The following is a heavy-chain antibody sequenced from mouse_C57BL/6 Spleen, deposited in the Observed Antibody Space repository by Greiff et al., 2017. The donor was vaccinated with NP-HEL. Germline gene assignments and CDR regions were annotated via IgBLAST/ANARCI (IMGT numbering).Heavy chain of an antibody. V-gene: IGHV10-1*01. CDR1: GFSFNTYA. D-gene: IGHD2-4*01. CDR3: VRQGDDYSWGLFDY. Sequence: DVKLVESGGGLVQPKGSLKLSCAASGFSFNTYAMNWVRQAPGKGLEWVARIRSKSNNYATYYADSVKDRFTISRDDSESMLYLQMNNLKTEDSAMYDCVRQGDDYSWGLFDYWGQGTTLTVSS. CDR2: IRSKSNNYAT. J-gene: IGHJ2*01.